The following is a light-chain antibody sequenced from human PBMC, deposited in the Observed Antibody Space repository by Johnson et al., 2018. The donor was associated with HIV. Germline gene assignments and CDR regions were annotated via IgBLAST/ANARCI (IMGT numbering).Light chain of an antibody. Sequence: SVLTQSPSVSAAPGQKVTISCSGSSSNIGNNYVSWYQQLPGTAPKLLIYENNKRPSGIPDRFSGSKSGTSATLGITGLQTGDEADYYCVGWDSSLSGYVFGTGTTVTVL. CDR2: ENN. CDR3: VGWDSSLSGYV. V-gene: IGLV1-51*02. J-gene: IGLJ1*01. CDR1: SSNIGNNY.